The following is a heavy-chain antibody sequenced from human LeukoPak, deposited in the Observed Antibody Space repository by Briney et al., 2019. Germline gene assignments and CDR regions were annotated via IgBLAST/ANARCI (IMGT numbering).Heavy chain of an antibody. CDR1: GGSISSSTYY. Sequence: SETLSVTCTVSGGSISSSTYYWGWIRQPPGKGLEWIGSIYYSGSTYNNPSLKSRVTIFVDTSKNQFSVKLSSVTATDTAVYYCARTYGDYDDAFDVWGQGTMVTVSS. CDR3: ARTYGDYDDAFDV. CDR2: IYYSGST. V-gene: IGHV4-39*01. D-gene: IGHD4-17*01. J-gene: IGHJ3*01.